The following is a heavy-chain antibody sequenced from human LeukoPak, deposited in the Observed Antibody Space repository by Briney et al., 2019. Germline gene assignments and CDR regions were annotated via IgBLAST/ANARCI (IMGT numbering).Heavy chain of an antibody. CDR3: ARDQQLSYCGGDCYPAN. V-gene: IGHV4-4*07. Sequence: SETLSLTCTVSGGSISSYYWSWLRQPAGKGLEWIGRIYTSGSTDYNPSLQSRVTMSVDTSKNQFSLKLNSVTAADTAVYYCARDQQLSYCGGDCYPANWGQGTLVTVSS. CDR2: IYTSGST. D-gene: IGHD2-21*02. J-gene: IGHJ4*02. CDR1: GGSISSYY.